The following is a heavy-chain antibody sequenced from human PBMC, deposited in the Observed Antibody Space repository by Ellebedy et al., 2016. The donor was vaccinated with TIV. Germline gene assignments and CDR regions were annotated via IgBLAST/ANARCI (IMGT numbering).Heavy chain of an antibody. D-gene: IGHD6-13*01. CDR2: IYPGDSDT. CDR3: ARRGTGSSWYGYYYYMDV. V-gene: IGHV5-51*01. CDR1: GYSFTSYW. J-gene: IGHJ6*03. Sequence: GESLKISCKGSGYSFTSYWIGWVRQMPGKGLEWMGIIYPGDSDTRYSPSFQGQVTISADKSISTAYLQWSSLKASDTARYYCARRGTGSSWYGYYYYMDVWGKGTTVTVSS.